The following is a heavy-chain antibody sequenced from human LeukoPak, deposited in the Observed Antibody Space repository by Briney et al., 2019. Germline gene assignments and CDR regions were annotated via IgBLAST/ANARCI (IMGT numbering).Heavy chain of an antibody. CDR3: AKDNRNYYDGNGYYYPNAFDI. J-gene: IGHJ3*02. V-gene: IGHV3-9*03. Sequence: GGSLRLSCAGSEFSIDDFAMHWVRQAPGKGLEWVSSINWNSGSVAYADSVKGRFTISRENAKNSLYLQMNSLRAEDMGLYYCAKDNRNYYDGNGYYYPNAFDIWGQGTMVTVSS. CDR1: EFSIDDFA. CDR2: INWNSGSV. D-gene: IGHD3-22*01.